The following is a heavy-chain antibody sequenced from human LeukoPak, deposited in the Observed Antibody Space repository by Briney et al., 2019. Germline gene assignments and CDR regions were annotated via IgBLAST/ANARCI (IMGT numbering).Heavy chain of an antibody. V-gene: IGHV3-15*01. CDR2: IKSKIDGGTT. CDR3: ATWGDFWSGNYGGY. D-gene: IGHD3-3*01. Sequence: PGGSLRLSCAASGFTFSRYAMSWVRQAPGKGLEWVGCIKSKIDGGTTDYAAPVKGRFIISRDYSKNTVYLQMNSLKTEYTAVYYCATWGDFWSGNYGGYWGQGTLVTVSS. CDR1: GFTFSRYA. J-gene: IGHJ4*02.